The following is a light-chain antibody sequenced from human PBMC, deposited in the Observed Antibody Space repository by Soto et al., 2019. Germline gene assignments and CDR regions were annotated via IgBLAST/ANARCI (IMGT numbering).Light chain of an antibody. J-gene: IGKJ1*01. V-gene: IGKV1-27*01. CDR3: QKYDTVPCT. CDR2: AAS. Sequence: DNQMTQSPSSLSASIGDRVTITCRASQGISKYLAWYQQKPGNAPTLLIYAASTLQSGVPSRFSGSGSATDFTLTISGLQPEDAATYYCQKYDTVPCTFGQGTKVEVK. CDR1: QGISKY.